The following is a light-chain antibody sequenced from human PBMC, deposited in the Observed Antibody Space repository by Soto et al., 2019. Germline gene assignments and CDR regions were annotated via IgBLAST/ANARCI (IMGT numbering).Light chain of an antibody. J-gene: IGKJ4*01. CDR3: QQLNSYPPGLT. V-gene: IGKV1-9*01. CDR1: QGISSY. CDR2: AAS. Sequence: IQLTQSPSSLSASVGDRVTITCRASQGISSYLAWYQQKPGKAPKLLIYAASTLQSGVPSRFSGSGSGTDFTLTISSLQPEDFATYHCQQLNSYPPGLTFGGGTKVEIK.